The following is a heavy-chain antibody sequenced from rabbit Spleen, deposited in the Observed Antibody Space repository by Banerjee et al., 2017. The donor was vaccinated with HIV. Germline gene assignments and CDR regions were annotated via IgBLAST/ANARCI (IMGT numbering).Heavy chain of an antibody. Sequence: QSLEESGGDLVKPGASLTLTCTASGVSFSTNHYMCWVRQAPGKGLEWIACIDAGNSGITYYASWAKGRFTISKTSSTTVTLQMTSLTAADTAAYFCARDGYSGGWGIILYYFNLWGPGTLVTVS. CDR2: IDAGNSGIT. D-gene: IGHD4-1*01. CDR1: GVSFSTNHY. CDR3: ARDGYSGGWGIILYYFNL. V-gene: IGHV1S40*01. J-gene: IGHJ4*01.